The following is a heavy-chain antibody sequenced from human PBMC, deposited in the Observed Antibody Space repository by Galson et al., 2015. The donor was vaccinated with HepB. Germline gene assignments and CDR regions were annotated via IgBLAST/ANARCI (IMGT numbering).Heavy chain of an antibody. V-gene: IGHV1-2*02. D-gene: IGHD4-11*01. CDR1: GHTFTGYF. CDR3: AREYSNTYYFDY. J-gene: IGHJ4*02. Sequence: SVKVSCKASGHTFTGYFMHWVRQAPGEGLEWMGWINTNSGGTNYAQKFQGRVTMARDTSISTAYMELSRLSSDDTAVYYCAREYSNTYYFDYWGQGTLVTASS. CDR2: INTNSGGT.